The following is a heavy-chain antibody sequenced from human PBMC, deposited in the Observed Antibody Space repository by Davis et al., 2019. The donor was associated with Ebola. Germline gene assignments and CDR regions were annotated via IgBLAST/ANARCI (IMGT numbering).Heavy chain of an antibody. V-gene: IGHV3-7*03. CDR1: GFTFSDYW. CDR3: EVAVAGTGYMDV. D-gene: IGHD6-19*01. Sequence: GESLKISCAASGFTFSDYWMSWVRQAPGKGLEWVANIKQDGGEKHHVDSVKGRFTISRDNAKNSLYLQMNSLKTEDTAVYYCEVAVAGTGYMDVWGQGTTVTVSS. CDR2: IKQDGGEK. J-gene: IGHJ6*02.